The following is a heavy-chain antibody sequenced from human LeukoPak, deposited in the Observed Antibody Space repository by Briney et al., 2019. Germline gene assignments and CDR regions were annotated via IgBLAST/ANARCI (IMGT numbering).Heavy chain of an antibody. J-gene: IGHJ4*02. CDR1: GGSISSGSYY. CDR2: IYYSGST. CDR3: ARDRTRYGNFDY. D-gene: IGHD1-14*01. V-gene: IGHV4-61*10. Sequence: SETLSLTCTVSGGSISSGSYYWSWIRQPAGKGLEWIGRIYYSGSTNYNPSLKSRVTVSVDTSKNQFSLKLKSVTAADTAVYYCARDRTRYGNFDYWGQGTLVTVSS.